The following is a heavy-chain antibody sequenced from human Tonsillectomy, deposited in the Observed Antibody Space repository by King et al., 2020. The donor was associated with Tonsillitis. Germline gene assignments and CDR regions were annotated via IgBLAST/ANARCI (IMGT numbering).Heavy chain of an antibody. D-gene: IGHD3-10*01. V-gene: IGHV3-23*04. CDR1: GFTFSSYA. CDR3: AKDDSDYGSGYFDY. Sequence: VKLVESGGGLVQPGGSLRLSCAASGFTFSSYAMSWVRQAPGEGLEWVSAISGSGGSTYYADSVKGRFTISRDNSKNTLDLQMNSLRAEDTAVYYCAKDDSDYGSGYFDYWGQGTLVTVSS. CDR2: ISGSGGST. J-gene: IGHJ4*02.